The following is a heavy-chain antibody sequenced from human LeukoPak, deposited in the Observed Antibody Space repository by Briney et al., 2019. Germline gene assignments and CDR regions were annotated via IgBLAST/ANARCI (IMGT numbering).Heavy chain of an antibody. CDR2: IIPILGIA. V-gene: IGHV1-69*02. D-gene: IGHD3-22*01. CDR3: ARDYYDSSGYPQGLDY. CDR1: GGTFSSYT. J-gene: IGHJ4*02. Sequence: ASVKVSCKASGGTFSSYTISWVRQAPGQGLEWMGRIIPILGIANYAQKFQGRVTITADKSTSTAYMELSSLRSEDTAVYYCARDYYDSSGYPQGLDYWGQGTLVAVSS.